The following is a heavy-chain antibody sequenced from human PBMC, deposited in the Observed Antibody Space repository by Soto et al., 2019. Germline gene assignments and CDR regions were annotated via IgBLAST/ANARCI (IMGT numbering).Heavy chain of an antibody. D-gene: IGHD3-10*01. V-gene: IGHV1-18*01. Sequence: VKVSCKASGYTFTSYGISWVRQAPGQGLEWMGWISAYNGNTNYAQKLQGRVTMTTDTSTSTAYMELRSLRSDDTAVYYCARDDLAITMVRGVPLDYWGQGTLVTVYS. CDR1: GYTFTSYG. CDR2: ISAYNGNT. CDR3: ARDDLAITMVRGVPLDY. J-gene: IGHJ4*02.